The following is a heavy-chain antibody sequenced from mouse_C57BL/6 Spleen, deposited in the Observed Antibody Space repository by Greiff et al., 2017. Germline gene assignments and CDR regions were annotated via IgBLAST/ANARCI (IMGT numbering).Heavy chain of an antibody. CDR3: ARIGAHFYAMDY. J-gene: IGHJ4*01. CDR2: INPSSGYT. D-gene: IGHD2-14*01. Sequence: QVQLQQSGAELAKPGASVKLSCKASGYTFTSYWMHWVKQRPGQGLEWIGYINPSSGYTKYNQKFKDKATLTADKSSSTAYMQLISLTSEYSAVYYCARIGAHFYAMDYWCQGTSVTVSS. V-gene: IGHV1-7*01. CDR1: GYTFTSYW.